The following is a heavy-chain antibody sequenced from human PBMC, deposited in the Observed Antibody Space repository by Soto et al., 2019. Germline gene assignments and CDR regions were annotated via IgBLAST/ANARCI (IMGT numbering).Heavy chain of an antibody. D-gene: IGHD3-22*01. CDR3: AREVVTAPEPPTYYYDSSGYPSLYYYYGMDV. CDR2: IYYSGST. Sequence: SETLSLTCTVSGGSISSGGYYWSWIRQHPGKGLEWIGYIYYSGSTYYNPSLKSRVTISVDTSKNQFSLKLSSVTAADTAVYYCAREVVTAPEPPTYYYDSSGYPSLYYYYGMDVWGQGTTVTVSS. CDR1: GGSISSGGYY. J-gene: IGHJ6*02. V-gene: IGHV4-31*03.